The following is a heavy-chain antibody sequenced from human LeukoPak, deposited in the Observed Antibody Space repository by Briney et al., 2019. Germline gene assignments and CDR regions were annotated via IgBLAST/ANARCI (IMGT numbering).Heavy chain of an antibody. D-gene: IGHD2-2*01. J-gene: IGHJ6*02. Sequence: SETLSLTCTVSGGSISSYYWSWIRQPPGKGLEWIGYIYYSGSTNYNPSLKSRVTISVDTSKNQFSLKLSSVTAADTAVYYCARVGGVVVPAAIPPYYYSMDVWGQGTTVTVSS. CDR2: IYYSGST. CDR1: GGSISSYY. V-gene: IGHV4-59*01. CDR3: ARVGGVVVPAAIPPYYYSMDV.